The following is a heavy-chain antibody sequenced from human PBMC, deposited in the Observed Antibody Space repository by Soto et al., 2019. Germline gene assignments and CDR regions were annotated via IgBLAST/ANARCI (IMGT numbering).Heavy chain of an antibody. CDR2: ISSSGDRI. D-gene: IGHD5-18*01. CDR1: GFTFSSYP. Sequence: EVQLLESGGGLVQPGGSLRLSCAASGFTFSSYPMTWTRQAPGKGLEWVSGISSSGDRIYYADSVRGRFTISRDNSKNTLYLQMNSLRAEDTAVYYCAKVKIQLWLGGMDVWGQGTTVIVSS. J-gene: IGHJ6*02. CDR3: AKVKIQLWLGGMDV. V-gene: IGHV3-23*01.